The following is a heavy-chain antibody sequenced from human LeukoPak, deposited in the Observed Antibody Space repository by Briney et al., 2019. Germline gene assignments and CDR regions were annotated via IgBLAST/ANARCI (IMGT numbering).Heavy chain of an antibody. D-gene: IGHD3-16*01. Sequence: GGSLRLSCAASGFTFSSYAMHWVRQAPGKGLEYYANSVKGRFTISRDNSKNTVYLRMNSLRAEDTAVYYCARHGANYYYYYMDVWGKGTPVTVSS. J-gene: IGHJ6*03. CDR3: ARHGANYYYYYMDV. CDR1: GFTFSSYA. V-gene: IGHV3-23*05.